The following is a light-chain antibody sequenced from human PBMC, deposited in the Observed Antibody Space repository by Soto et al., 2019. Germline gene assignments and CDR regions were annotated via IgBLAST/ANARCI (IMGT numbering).Light chain of an antibody. CDR2: DAS. CDR3: QQYNSYSPT. V-gene: IGKV1-5*01. CDR1: QSIGSW. J-gene: IGKJ1*01. Sequence: DIQMTQSPSTLSASVGDRLTITCRASQSIGSWLAWYQQKPGKAPKLLISDASSLRSGVPSRFSGSGSGTEFTLTSSSLQPDDFATYYCQQYNSYSPTFGQGTKVEIK.